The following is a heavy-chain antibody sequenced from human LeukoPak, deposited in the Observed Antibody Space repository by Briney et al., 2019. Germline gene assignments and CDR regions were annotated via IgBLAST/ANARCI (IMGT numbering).Heavy chain of an antibody. CDR2: ISSSSTII. V-gene: IGHV3-48*04. J-gene: IGHJ4*02. D-gene: IGHD2-21*02. CDR3: ARDCCGGDCYGLLDY. CDR1: GFPFNNYG. Sequence: GGSPRLSCAASGFPFNNYGMSWVRQAPGRGLEWVSYISSSSTIIYYADSVKGRFTISRDNAKNSLYLQMNSLRAEDTAVYYCARDCCGGDCYGLLDYWGQGTLVTVSS.